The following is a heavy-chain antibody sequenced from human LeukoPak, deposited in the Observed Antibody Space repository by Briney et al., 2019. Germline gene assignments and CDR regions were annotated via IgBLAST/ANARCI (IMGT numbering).Heavy chain of an antibody. V-gene: IGHV5-51*01. CDR2: IYPSDSDT. D-gene: IGHD2-21*01. J-gene: IGHJ4*02. Sequence: GESLKISCKGSGYSFTNYWIGWVRQMPGKGLEWMGIIYPSDSDTRYSPSFQGQVTISADKSITTAYLQWDSLKASDTAIYYCAIGELIDCFDFWGQGTVVTVSS. CDR3: AIGELIDCFDF. CDR1: GYSFTNYW.